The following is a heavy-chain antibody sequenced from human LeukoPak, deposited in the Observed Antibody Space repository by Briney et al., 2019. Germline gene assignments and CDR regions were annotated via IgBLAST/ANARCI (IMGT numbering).Heavy chain of an antibody. D-gene: IGHD2-2*02. V-gene: IGHV1-69*13. CDR3: ATGYCSSTSCYSDY. CDR2: IIPIFGTA. CDR1: GYTFTNYN. Sequence: GASVKVSCKASGYTFTNYNINWVRQAPGQGLEWMGGIIPIFGTANYAQKFQGRVTITADESTSTTYMELSSLRSEDTAVYYCATGYCSSTSCYSDYWGQGTLVTVSS. J-gene: IGHJ4*02.